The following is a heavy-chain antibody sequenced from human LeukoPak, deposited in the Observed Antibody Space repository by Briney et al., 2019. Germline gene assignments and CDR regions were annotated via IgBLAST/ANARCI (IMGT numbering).Heavy chain of an antibody. CDR3: ARLWFGEFSIGY. CDR1: GFTFSSYA. V-gene: IGHV3-30*14. CDR2: ISYDGSNK. Sequence: GGSLRLSCAASGFTFSSYAMHWVRQAPGKGLEWVAVISYDGSNKYYADSVKGRFTISRDNSKNTLYLQMNSLRAEDTAVYYCARLWFGEFSIGYWGQGTLVTVSS. J-gene: IGHJ4*02. D-gene: IGHD3-10*01.